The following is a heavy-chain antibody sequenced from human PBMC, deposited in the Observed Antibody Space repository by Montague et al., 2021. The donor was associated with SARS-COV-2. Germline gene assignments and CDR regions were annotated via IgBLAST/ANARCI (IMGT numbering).Heavy chain of an antibody. CDR1: SGSIISSGYY. Sequence: SETLSLTRSVSSGSIISSGYYWGWIRQPPGKELGWIGNIYYSGTTYYNPSLQSRGTISVDTSKNHLSLSLSSVTAADTAVYFCARGMIRGVTTPFDYWGQGSQVTVPS. D-gene: IGHD3-10*01. CDR2: IYYSGTT. J-gene: IGHJ4*02. CDR3: ARGMIRGVTTPFDY. V-gene: IGHV4-39*02.